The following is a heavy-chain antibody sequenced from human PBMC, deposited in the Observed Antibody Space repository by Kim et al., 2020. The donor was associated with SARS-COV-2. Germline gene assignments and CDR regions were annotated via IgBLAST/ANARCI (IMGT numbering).Heavy chain of an antibody. J-gene: IGHJ4*02. CDR3: ASGSEDTAMAKVDY. Sequence: GGSLRLSCAASGFTFSSYAMHWVRQAPGKGLEWVAVISYDGSNKYYADSVKGRFTISIDNSKNTLYLQMNSLRAEDTAVYYCASGSEDTAMAKVDYWGQGTLVTVSS. CDR2: ISYDGSNK. CDR1: GFTFSSYA. D-gene: IGHD5-18*01. V-gene: IGHV3-30-3*01.